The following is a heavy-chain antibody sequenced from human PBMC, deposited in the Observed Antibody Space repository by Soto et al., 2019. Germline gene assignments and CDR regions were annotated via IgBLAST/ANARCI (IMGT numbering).Heavy chain of an antibody. D-gene: IGHD6-19*01. Sequence: GGSLRLSCAASGFTFSSYAMSLVRQAPGKGLEWVSAISGSGGSTYYADSVKGRFTISRDNSKNTLYLQMNSLRAEDTAVYYCAKGQPGGWYRLMGMEVWGEGTKVTVSS. CDR1: GFTFSSYA. V-gene: IGHV3-23*01. CDR3: AKGQPGGWYRLMGMEV. J-gene: IGHJ6*02. CDR2: ISGSGGST.